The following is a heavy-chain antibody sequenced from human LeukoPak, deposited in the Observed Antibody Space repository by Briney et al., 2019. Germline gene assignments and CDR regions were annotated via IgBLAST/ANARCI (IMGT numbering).Heavy chain of an antibody. J-gene: IGHJ5*02. CDR1: GGSLSSSNW. D-gene: IGHD6-19*01. Sequence: PSGTLSLTCAVSGGSLSSSNWWRWVRQPPGKGLEWIGEIYHSGSTNYNPSLKSRVTISVDKSKNQFSLKLSSVTAADTAVYYCARDSSGWSKGWFDPWGQGTLVTVPS. V-gene: IGHV4-4*02. CDR3: ARDSSGWSKGWFDP. CDR2: IYHSGST.